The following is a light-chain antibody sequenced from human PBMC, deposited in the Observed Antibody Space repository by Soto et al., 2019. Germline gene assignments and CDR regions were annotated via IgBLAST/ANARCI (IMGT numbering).Light chain of an antibody. CDR1: SSDVGGYNY. CDR3: SSYSGSDNFVV. J-gene: IGLJ3*02. V-gene: IGLV2-8*01. Sequence: QSALTQPPSASGSPGQSVTISCAGTSSDVGGYNYVSWYQKHPGKAPKLLIYEVFQRPSGVPDRFSGSKSGDTASLTVSGLQAKDEADYFCSSYSGSDNFVVFGGGTKLTVL. CDR2: EVF.